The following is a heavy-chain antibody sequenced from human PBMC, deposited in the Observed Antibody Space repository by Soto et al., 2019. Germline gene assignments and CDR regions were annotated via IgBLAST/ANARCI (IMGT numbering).Heavy chain of an antibody. CDR3: VLTSGGCGSDVCYAALFDY. Sequence: EVQLLESGGGLVQPGGSLRLSCAASGFAFSSRAMGWVRQAPGLGPAWVSGISGSGGSTYYAAAVQGRFTISRDNSKDTLYLQVNSLRAEDTAVYYGVLTSGGCGSDVCYAALFDYWGQGALVTVSS. CDR1: GFAFSSRA. J-gene: IGHJ4*02. V-gene: IGHV3-23*01. D-gene: IGHD2-21*02. CDR2: ISGSGGST.